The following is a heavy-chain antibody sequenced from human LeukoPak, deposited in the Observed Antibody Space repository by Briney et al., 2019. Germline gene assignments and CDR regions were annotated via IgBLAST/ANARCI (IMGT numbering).Heavy chain of an antibody. CDR3: AKASRVWGAVAEDY. D-gene: IGHD6-19*01. Sequence: GGSLRLSCAASRFTFSSYNMNWVRQAPGKGLEWVSFISSSSSYIYYADSVKGRFTISRDNAKNSLYLQMNSLRAEDTAVYYCAKASRVWGAVAEDYWGQGTLVTVSS. J-gene: IGHJ4*02. CDR2: ISSSSSYI. CDR1: RFTFSSYN. V-gene: IGHV3-21*01.